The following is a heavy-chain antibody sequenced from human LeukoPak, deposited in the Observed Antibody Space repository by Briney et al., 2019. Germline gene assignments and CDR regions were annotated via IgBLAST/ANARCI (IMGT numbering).Heavy chain of an antibody. D-gene: IGHD6-19*01. CDR3: AAETRSSGWYRGYYYHYGMDV. CDR2: IIPIFGTA. V-gene: IGHV1-69*13. Sequence: SVSVSCKASGGTFSSYAISWVRQAPGQGLEWMGGIIPIFGTANYAQKFQGRVTITADESTSTAYMELSSLRSEDTAVYYCAAETRSSGWYRGYYYHYGMDVWGQGTTDSVSS. CDR1: GGTFSSYA. J-gene: IGHJ6*02.